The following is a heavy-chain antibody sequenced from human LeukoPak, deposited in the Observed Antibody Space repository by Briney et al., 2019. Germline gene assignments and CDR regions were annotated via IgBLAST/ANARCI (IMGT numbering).Heavy chain of an antibody. CDR2: ISGSVGST. J-gene: IGHJ4*02. CDR1: GFTFSSYA. Sequence: GGSLRLSCAASGFTFSSYAMSWVRQAPGKGLEWVSAISGSVGSTYYADSVKGRFTISRDNSKNTLYLQTNSLRAEDTAVYYCAKERPSYYDSSGYYPYYFDYWGQGTLVTVSS. V-gene: IGHV3-23*01. D-gene: IGHD3-22*01. CDR3: AKERPSYYDSSGYYPYYFDY.